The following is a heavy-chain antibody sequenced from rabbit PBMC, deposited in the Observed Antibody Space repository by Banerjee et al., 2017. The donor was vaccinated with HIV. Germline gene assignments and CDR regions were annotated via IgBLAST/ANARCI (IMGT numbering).Heavy chain of an antibody. CDR2: IYVGGSRST. Sequence: QSLEESGGDLVKPEASLTLTCTASGFSFSGSYYMCWVRPAPGKGLEWVACIYVGGSRSTYYANWAKGRFTISKTSSTTVTLQMTSLTAADAATYFCARDRGITGYAYATYYFNLWGQGTLVTVS. D-gene: IGHD6-1*01. CDR3: ARDRGITGYAYATYYFNL. V-gene: IGHV1S40*01. J-gene: IGHJ4*01. CDR1: GFSFSGSYY.